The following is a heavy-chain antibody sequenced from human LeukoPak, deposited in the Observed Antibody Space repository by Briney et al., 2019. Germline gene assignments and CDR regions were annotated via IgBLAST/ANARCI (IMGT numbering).Heavy chain of an antibody. CDR3: ARGATVTTFLYYYGMDV. CDR2: MNPNSGNT. D-gene: IGHD4-17*01. CDR1: GYTFTSYD. V-gene: IGHV1-8*01. J-gene: IGHJ6*02. Sequence: ASVKVSCKASGYTFTSYDINWVRQATGQGLEWMGWMNPNSGNTGYAQKFQGRVTMTRNTSISTAYMELSSLGSEDTAVYYCARGATVTTFLYYYGMDVWGQGTTVTVSS.